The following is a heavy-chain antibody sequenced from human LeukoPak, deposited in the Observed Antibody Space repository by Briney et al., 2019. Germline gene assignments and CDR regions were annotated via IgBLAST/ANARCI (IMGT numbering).Heavy chain of an antibody. Sequence: GGSLRLSCAAAGFTFSDYGMNWVRQAPGKGLEWVSGISGSGISTYYADSVKGRFTISRDNSKNTLYLQMNSLRVEDTAVYYCAKVLQMVREVTPFDYWGQGTLVTVSS. J-gene: IGHJ4*02. D-gene: IGHD3-10*01. CDR1: GFTFSDYG. CDR2: ISGSGIST. V-gene: IGHV3-23*01. CDR3: AKVLQMVREVTPFDY.